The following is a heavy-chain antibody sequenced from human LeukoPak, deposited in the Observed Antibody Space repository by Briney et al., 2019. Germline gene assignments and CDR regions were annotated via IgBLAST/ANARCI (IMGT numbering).Heavy chain of an antibody. V-gene: IGHV1-69*04. CDR2: IIPNLNIA. Sequence: GSSVKVSCKASRDTFSSYGISWVRQAPGQGLEWMGRIIPNLNIANYAQRFQGRVTITTDESTSTAYMELSSLRSEDTAVYYCARDVGSRPMYWFDPWGQGTLVTVSS. D-gene: IGHD6-13*01. CDR3: ARDVGSRPMYWFDP. CDR1: RDTFSSYG. J-gene: IGHJ5*02.